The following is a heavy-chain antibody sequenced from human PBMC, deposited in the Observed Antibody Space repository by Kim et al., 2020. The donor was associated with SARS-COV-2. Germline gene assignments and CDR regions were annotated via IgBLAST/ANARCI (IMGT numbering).Heavy chain of an antibody. V-gene: IGHV3-23*01. J-gene: IGHJ6*02. D-gene: IGHD2-15*01. CDR3: AKGGIIRGIVVVVAASRLMDV. Sequence: FTISRDTSKNTLYLQMNSLRAEDTAVYYCAKGGIIRGIVVVVAASRLMDVWGQGTTVTVSS.